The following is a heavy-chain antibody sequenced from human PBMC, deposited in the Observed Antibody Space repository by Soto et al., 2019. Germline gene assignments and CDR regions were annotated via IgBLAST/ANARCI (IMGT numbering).Heavy chain of an antibody. J-gene: IGHJ6*02. D-gene: IGHD3-3*01. Sequence: GSLRRLVSALGFHFSNFSLPLVPPGPCKGLEWVAVISYDGSNKYYADSVKGRFTISRDNSKNTLYLQMNSLRAEDTAVYYCARAITLLEWRYYYYGMDVWGQGTTVTVSS. CDR3: ARAITLLEWRYYYYGMDV. CDR1: GFHFSNFS. V-gene: IGHV3-30-3*01. CDR2: ISYDGSNK.